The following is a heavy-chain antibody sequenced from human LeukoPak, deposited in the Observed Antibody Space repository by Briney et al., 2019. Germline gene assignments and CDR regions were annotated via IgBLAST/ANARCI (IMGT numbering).Heavy chain of an antibody. D-gene: IGHD3-22*01. CDR2: INHSGST. CDR3: ARRRYDASGYYPSRGRYFDY. CDR1: GGSFSGYY. V-gene: IGHV4-34*01. J-gene: IGHJ4*02. Sequence: SETLSLTCAVYGGSFSGYYWSWIRQPPGKGLEWIGEINHSGSTNYNPSLKSRVTISVDTSKNQFSLTLSSVTAADTAVYYCARRRYDASGYYPSRGRYFDYWGQGTLVTVSS.